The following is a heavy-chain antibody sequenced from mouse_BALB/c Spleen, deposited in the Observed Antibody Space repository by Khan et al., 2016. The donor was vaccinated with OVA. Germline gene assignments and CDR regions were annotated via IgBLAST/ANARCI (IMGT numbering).Heavy chain of an antibody. Sequence: EVQLVESGPGLVKPSQSLSLTCTVTGYSITSDYAWNWIRQFPGNKLEWMGYISYSGSTSYNPPLRSRISITRDTSKNQFFLQLNSVTTEDTATFYCARQNYYGYAMDYWGQGTSVTVSS. CDR3: ARQNYYGYAMDY. J-gene: IGHJ4*01. CDR1: GYSITSDYA. D-gene: IGHD1-1*01. CDR2: ISYSGST. V-gene: IGHV3-2*02.